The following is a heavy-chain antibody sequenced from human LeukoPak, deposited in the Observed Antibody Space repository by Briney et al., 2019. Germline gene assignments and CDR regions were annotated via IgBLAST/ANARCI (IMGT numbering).Heavy chain of an antibody. CDR3: ARDLSGHSGYDNFDY. V-gene: IGHV1-69*13. J-gene: IGHJ4*02. CDR1: GGTFSSYA. CDR2: IIPIFGTA. Sequence: SVKVSCKASGGTFSSYAISWVRQAPGQGLEWMGGIIPIFGTANYAQKFQGRVTITADESTSTAYMELSSLRSEDTAVYYCARDLSGHSGYDNFDYWGQGTLVTVSS. D-gene: IGHD5-12*01.